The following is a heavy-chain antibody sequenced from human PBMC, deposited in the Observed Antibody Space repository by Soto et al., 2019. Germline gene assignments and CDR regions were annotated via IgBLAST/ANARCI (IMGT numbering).Heavy chain of an antibody. Sequence: EVQLVESGGGLVQPGGSLRLSCAASGFTFNNYWMSWVRQAPGKGLEWVANIKEDGSEKYYVDSVKGPFTISRDNTKNSVDLQVNGLRAEDTAVYYCARKAYNYDFADCWGQGTLVTVSS. V-gene: IGHV3-7*01. J-gene: IGHJ4*02. CDR1: GFTFNNYW. D-gene: IGHD3-22*01. CDR3: ARKAYNYDFADC. CDR2: IKEDGSEK.